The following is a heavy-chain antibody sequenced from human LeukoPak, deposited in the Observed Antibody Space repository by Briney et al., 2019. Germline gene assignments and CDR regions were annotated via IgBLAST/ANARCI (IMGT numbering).Heavy chain of an antibody. D-gene: IGHD3-10*01. Sequence: PSETLSLTCAVYGGSFSGYYWSWIRQPPGKGLEWIGEINHSGSTNYNPSLKSRVTISVDTSKNQFSLKLSSVTAADTAVYYCARGWSTMADYWGQGTLVTVSS. CDR1: GGSFSGYY. CDR3: ARGWSTMADY. J-gene: IGHJ4*02. CDR2: INHSGST. V-gene: IGHV4-34*01.